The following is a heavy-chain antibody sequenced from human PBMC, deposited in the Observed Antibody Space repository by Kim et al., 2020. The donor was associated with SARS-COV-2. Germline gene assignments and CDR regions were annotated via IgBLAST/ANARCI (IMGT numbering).Heavy chain of an antibody. J-gene: IGHJ3*02. D-gene: IGHD4-17*01. Sequence: AQKFQGRVTMTGDTSTSTVYMELSSLRSEDTAVYYCARGSVRSRSAFDIWGQGTMVTVSS. CDR3: ARGSVRSRSAFDI. V-gene: IGHV1-46*01.